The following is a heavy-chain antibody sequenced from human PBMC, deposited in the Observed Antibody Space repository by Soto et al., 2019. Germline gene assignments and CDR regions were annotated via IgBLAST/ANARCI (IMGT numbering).Heavy chain of an antibody. J-gene: IGHJ4*02. D-gene: IGHD6-19*01. V-gene: IGHV1-46*01. CDR2: INPSGST. CDR1: GYTFTSYY. CDR3: ARLSGSGWYTAAY. Sequence: ASVKVSCKASGYTFTSYYMHWVRQAPGQGLEWMGIINPSGSTSYAQKFQGRVTMTRDTSTSTVYMELSSLRSEDTAVYYCARLSGSGWYTAAYWGQGTLVTVSS.